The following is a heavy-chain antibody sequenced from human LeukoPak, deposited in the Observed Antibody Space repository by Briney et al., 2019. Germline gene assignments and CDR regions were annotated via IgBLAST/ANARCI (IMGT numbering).Heavy chain of an antibody. CDR2: ISAGDDYI. CDR3: AKGTTVASPRYFDL. CDR1: GFTFSTYT. J-gene: IGHJ2*01. Sequence: GGSLRLSCAASGFTFSTYTMNWVRQTPGKGLEWVSCISAGDDYIYYADSVKGRFTISRDNAKKSLYLQMNSLRAEDTAVYYCAKGTTVASPRYFDLWGRGSLVTVSS. D-gene: IGHD4-23*01. V-gene: IGHV3-21*01.